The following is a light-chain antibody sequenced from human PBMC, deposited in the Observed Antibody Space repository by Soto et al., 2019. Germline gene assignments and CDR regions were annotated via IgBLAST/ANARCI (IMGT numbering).Light chain of an antibody. J-gene: IGKJ4*01. V-gene: IGKV3-20*01. CDR1: QSTDTNS. CDR3: QQSGTSTLT. CDR2: GAS. Sequence: EIVVTQSPGTLSVGPGGRSRRSCKASQSTDTNSLAWYQQKHGQAPRILIYGASSRATGIPDRFSGSVSGTDGTITISRLQQEDGSVYYCQQSGTSTLTFGGGTKVDIK.